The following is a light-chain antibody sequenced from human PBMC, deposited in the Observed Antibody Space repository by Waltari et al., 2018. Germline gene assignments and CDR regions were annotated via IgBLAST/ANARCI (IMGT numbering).Light chain of an antibody. CDR2: KGS. J-gene: IGKJ1*01. V-gene: IGKV1-5*03. Sequence: DIQMTQAASTVSASVGDRVTVTCRASQSISSWLAWYQQKPGKAPKLLIYKGSSLESGVPSRFSGSGSGTEFTLTISSLQPDDFATYYCQQYNSYPWTFGQGTKVEIK. CDR1: QSISSW. CDR3: QQYNSYPWT.